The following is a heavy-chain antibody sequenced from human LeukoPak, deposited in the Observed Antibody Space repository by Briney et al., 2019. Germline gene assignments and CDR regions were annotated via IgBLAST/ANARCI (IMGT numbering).Heavy chain of an antibody. CDR3: ARDLGLPDAFDI. V-gene: IGHV4-59*01. Sequence: SETLSLTCTVSGGPISSYYWSWIRQPPGKGLEWIGYIYYSGSTNYNPSLKSRVTISVDTSKNQFSLKLSSVTAADTAVYYCARDLGLPDAFDIWGQGTMVTVSS. CDR2: IYYSGST. D-gene: IGHD5-18*01. CDR1: GGPISSYY. J-gene: IGHJ3*02.